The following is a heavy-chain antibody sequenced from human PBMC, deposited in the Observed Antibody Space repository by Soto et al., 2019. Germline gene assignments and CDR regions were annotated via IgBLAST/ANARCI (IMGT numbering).Heavy chain of an antibody. CDR3: ARHTINQQWLVLNYFDY. CDR1: GGSISSSSYY. J-gene: IGHJ4*02. Sequence: SETLSLTCTVSGGSISSSSYYWGWIRQPPGKGLEWIGSIYYSGSTYYNPSLKSRVTISVDTSKNQFSLKLSSVTAADTAVYYCARHTINQQWLVLNYFDYWGQGTLVTVSS. D-gene: IGHD6-19*01. CDR2: IYYSGST. V-gene: IGHV4-39*01.